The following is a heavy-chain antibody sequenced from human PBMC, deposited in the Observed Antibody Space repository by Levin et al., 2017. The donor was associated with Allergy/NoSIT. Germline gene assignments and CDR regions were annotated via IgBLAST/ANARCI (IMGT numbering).Heavy chain of an antibody. CDR3: ARGKNQPRYYHYYMDV. Sequence: GASVKVSCKASGYTFTNYDINWVRQAPGQGLEWMGWLNPNSGNTGYVQKFQGRVTMTRNTSINTAYMELSSLRSEDTAVYYCARGKNQPRYYHYYMDVWGKGTTVTVSS. V-gene: IGHV1-8*01. CDR1: GYTFTNYD. D-gene: IGHD3-10*01. CDR2: LNPNSGNT. J-gene: IGHJ6*03.